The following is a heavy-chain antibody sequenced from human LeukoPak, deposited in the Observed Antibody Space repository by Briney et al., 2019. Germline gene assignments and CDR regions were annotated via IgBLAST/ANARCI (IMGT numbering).Heavy chain of an antibody. Sequence: SETLSLTCTVSGGSISSYYWSWIRQPPGKGLEWIGYIYSSGSTNYNPSLKSRLTISVDASKNQFSLKLTSVTAADTAVYYCARQRYYGPPYAFDIWGQGTMVTVSS. V-gene: IGHV4-59*01. CDR1: GGSISSYY. CDR2: IYSSGST. CDR3: ARQRYYGPPYAFDI. D-gene: IGHD3-10*01. J-gene: IGHJ3*02.